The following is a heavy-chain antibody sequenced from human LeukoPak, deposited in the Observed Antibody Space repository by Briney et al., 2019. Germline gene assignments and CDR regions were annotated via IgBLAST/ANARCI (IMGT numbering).Heavy chain of an antibody. J-gene: IGHJ6*03. Sequence: GGSLRLSCAASGFTFSSYWMSWVRQAPGKGLEWVANIKQDGSEKYYVDSVKGRFTISRDNAKNSLYLQMNSLRAEDTAVYYCARELTLNYYYYMDVWGKGTTVTVSS. CDR2: IKQDGSEK. CDR1: GFTFSSYW. D-gene: IGHD3-9*01. V-gene: IGHV3-7*01. CDR3: ARELTLNYYYYMDV.